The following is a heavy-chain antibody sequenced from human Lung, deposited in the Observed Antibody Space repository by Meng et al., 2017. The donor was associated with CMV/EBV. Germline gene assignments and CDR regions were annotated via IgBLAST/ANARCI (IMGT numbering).Heavy chain of an antibody. V-gene: IGHV3-23*01. Sequence: GGSXRLXCAASGFIFSNYAMSWVRQAPGKGLEWISFMSGSGSMMFYVDSVRGRFTISRDSSKNTLYLQMNSLRAEDTAVYYCAKKGGDGALHYFDYWGQGKXVTVSS. J-gene: IGHJ4*02. D-gene: IGHD3-16*01. CDR3: AKKGGDGALHYFDY. CDR2: MSGSGSMM. CDR1: GFIFSNYA.